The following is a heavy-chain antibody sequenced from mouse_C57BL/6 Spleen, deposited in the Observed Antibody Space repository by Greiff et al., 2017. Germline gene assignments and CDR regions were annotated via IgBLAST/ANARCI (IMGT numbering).Heavy chain of an antibody. D-gene: IGHD1-2*01. J-gene: IGHJ2*01. V-gene: IGHV1-52*01. CDR3: AREDYGHQAVFDY. Sequence: QVQLQQPGAELVRPGSSVKLSCKASGYTFTSYWMHWVKQRPIQGLEWIGNIDPSDSETHYNQKFKDKATLTVDKSSSTAYMQLSSLTSEDSAVYYCAREDYGHQAVFDYWGQGTTRTVSS. CDR2: IDPSDSET. CDR1: GYTFTSYW.